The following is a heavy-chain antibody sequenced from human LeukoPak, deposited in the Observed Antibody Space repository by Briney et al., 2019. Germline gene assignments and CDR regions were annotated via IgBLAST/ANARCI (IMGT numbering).Heavy chain of an antibody. CDR3: AKDASNYFWYFDL. Sequence: PGGSLRLSCAASGFTFSSYAMSWVRQAPGKGLEWVSAISGSGGSTYYADSVKGRFTISRDNSKNTLYLQMSSLRAGDTAVYYCAKDASNYFWYFDLWGRGTLVTVSS. V-gene: IGHV3-23*01. CDR1: GFTFSSYA. D-gene: IGHD1-1*01. J-gene: IGHJ2*01. CDR2: ISGSGGST.